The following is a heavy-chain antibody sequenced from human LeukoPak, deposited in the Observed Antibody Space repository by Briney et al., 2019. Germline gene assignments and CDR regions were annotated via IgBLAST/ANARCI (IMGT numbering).Heavy chain of an antibody. CDR1: GFTVNSSY. Sequence: GGSLRLSCAASGFTVNSSYMSWVRQAPGKGLEWVSVIYSGGSTYYADSVKARFTISSDTSKNTLYLQMNSLTVEDTPGYSGARETTVATPYFDYWGQGTLVTVAS. J-gene: IGHJ4*02. D-gene: IGHD4-17*01. CDR2: IYSGGST. V-gene: IGHV3-53*01. CDR3: ARETTVATPYFDY.